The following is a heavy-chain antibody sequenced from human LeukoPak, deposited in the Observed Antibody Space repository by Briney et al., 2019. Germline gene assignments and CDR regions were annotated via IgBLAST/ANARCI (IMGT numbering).Heavy chain of an antibody. CDR1: GGSISSSSYY. CDR2: VHYSGST. Sequence: SETLSLTCTVSGGSISSSSYYWAWIRQPPGKGLEWIGSVHYSGSTYYNPSLKSRVTISVDTSKNQFSLKLSSVTAADTAVYYCARDRTDLTIFAVVETGSVDYWGQGTLVTVSS. D-gene: IGHD3-3*01. CDR3: ARDRTDLTIFAVVETGSVDY. V-gene: IGHV4-39*07. J-gene: IGHJ4*02.